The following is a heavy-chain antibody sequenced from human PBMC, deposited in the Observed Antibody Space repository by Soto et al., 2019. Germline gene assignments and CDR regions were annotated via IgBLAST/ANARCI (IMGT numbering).Heavy chain of an antibody. CDR2: ISGSGGST. Sequence: EVQLLESGGGLVQPGGSLRLSCAASGFTFSSYAMSWVRQAPGKGLEWVSAISGSGGSTYYPDSVKGRFTISRDNSKNTLYLQMNSLRAEDTAVYYCAKVRLRGFYFDYWGQGTLVTVSS. V-gene: IGHV3-23*01. J-gene: IGHJ4*02. CDR3: AKVRLRGFYFDY. CDR1: GFTFSSYA. D-gene: IGHD4-17*01.